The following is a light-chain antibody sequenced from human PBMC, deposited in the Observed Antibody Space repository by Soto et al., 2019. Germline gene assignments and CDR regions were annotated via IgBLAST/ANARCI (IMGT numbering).Light chain of an antibody. CDR3: LQVNSFPRT. J-gene: IGKJ1*01. V-gene: IGKV1-12*01. Sequence: DIQMTQSPTLSASVGDRVTITCRASQGIGVRLAWFQQKPGKAPQYLIQSASTLQSGVPSRFSGSGSGTEFILTINSLQPEDVAIYYCLQVNSFPRTFGQGTKVDIK. CDR1: QGIGVR. CDR2: SAS.